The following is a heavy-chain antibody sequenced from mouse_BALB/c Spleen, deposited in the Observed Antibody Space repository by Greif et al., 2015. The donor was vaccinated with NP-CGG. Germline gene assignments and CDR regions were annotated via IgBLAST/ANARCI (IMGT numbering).Heavy chain of an antibody. CDR3: ARHEEGYWYAMDY. D-gene: IGHD2-3*01. J-gene: IGHJ4*01. V-gene: IGHV5-12*02. CDR1: GFTFSDYY. CDR2: ISNGGGST. Sequence: EVKLMESGGGLVQPGGSLKLSCATSGFTFSDYYMYWVRQTPEKRLEWVAYISNGGGSTYYPDTVKGRFTISRDNAKNTLYLQMSRLKSEDTAMYYCARHEEGYWYAMDYWGQGTSVTVSS.